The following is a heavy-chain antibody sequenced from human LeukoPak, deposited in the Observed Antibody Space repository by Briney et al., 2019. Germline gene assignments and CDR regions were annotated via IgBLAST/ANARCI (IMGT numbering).Heavy chain of an antibody. CDR2: ITRNSYI. J-gene: IGHJ5*02. V-gene: IGHV3-21*01. D-gene: IGHD3-10*01. CDR1: GFTFSTYS. CDR3: ARVPLYGSRDWFDP. Sequence: GGSLRLSCAASGFTFSTYSMNWVRQAPGKGLEWVSSITRNSYIYYADSVKGRFTISRDNAKNSLYLQMNSLRAEDTAVYYCARVPLYGSRDWFDPWGQGTLVTVSS.